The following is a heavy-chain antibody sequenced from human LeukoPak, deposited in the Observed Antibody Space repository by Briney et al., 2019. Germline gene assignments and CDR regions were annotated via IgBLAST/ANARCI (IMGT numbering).Heavy chain of an antibody. Sequence: ASVKVSCKASGYTFTGYYMHWVRQAPGQGLEWMGWIKPNSGNTNYTKKFQGRVPMTRDTSISTAYMELSRLRSDDTAVYYCARDSGSYPYYYYFYMDVWGKGTTVTVSS. CDR2: IKPNSGNT. V-gene: IGHV1-2*02. D-gene: IGHD1-26*01. CDR1: GYTFTGYY. CDR3: ARDSGSYPYYYYFYMDV. J-gene: IGHJ6*03.